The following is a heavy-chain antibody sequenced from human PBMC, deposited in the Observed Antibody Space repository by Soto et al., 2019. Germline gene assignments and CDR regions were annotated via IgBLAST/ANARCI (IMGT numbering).Heavy chain of an antibody. D-gene: IGHD3-22*01. CDR3: ARDPLPLYYYDSNRYWEYFDY. CDR2: ISAYNGNT. CDR1: GYTFTSYG. V-gene: IGHV1-18*01. Sequence: ASVKVSCKASGYTFTSYGISWVRQAPGQGLEWMGWISAYNGNTNYAQKLQGRVTMTTDTSTSTAYMELRSLRSDDTAVYYCARDPLPLYYYDSNRYWEYFDYWGQGTLVTVSS. J-gene: IGHJ4*02.